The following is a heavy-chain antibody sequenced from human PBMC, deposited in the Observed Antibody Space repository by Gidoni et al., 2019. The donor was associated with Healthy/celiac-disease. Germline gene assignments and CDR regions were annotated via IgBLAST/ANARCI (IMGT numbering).Heavy chain of an antibody. J-gene: IGHJ6*02. D-gene: IGHD3-16*02. CDR1: GYTFTSYA. CDR2: MNPNSGNT. V-gene: IGHV1-8*01. Sequence: QVQLVQSGAEVKKPGASVKVSCKASGYTFTSYAINWVRPATGQGLEWMGWMNPNSGNTGYAQKFQGRVTMTRNTSISTAYMELSSLRSEDTAVYYCARESPGITFGGVIAGNYYYGMDVWGQGTTVTVSS. CDR3: ARESPGITFGGVIAGNYYYGMDV.